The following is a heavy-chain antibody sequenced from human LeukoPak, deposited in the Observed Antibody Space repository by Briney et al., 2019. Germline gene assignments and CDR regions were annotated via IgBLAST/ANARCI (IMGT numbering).Heavy chain of an antibody. V-gene: IGHV1-2*02. CDR1: GYTFTGYY. Sequence: VASVKVSCKASGYTFTGYYMHWVRQAPGQGLEWMGWINPNSGGTNYAQKFQGRVTMTRETSISTAYMELSRLRSDDTAVYYCARDVPDDFWSGYYSPNYFDYWGQATLVTASS. J-gene: IGHJ4*02. CDR3: ARDVPDDFWSGYYSPNYFDY. CDR2: INPNSGGT. D-gene: IGHD3-3*01.